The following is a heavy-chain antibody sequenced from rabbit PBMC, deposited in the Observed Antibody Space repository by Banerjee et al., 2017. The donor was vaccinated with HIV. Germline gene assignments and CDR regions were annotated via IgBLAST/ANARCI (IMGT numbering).Heavy chain of an antibody. CDR3: ARDLAGVIGWNFNL. Sequence: QEQLEESGGGLVKPEGSLTLTCKASGFSFSNKYVMCWVRQAPGKGLEWIACIYAGSSGGPYYASWAKSRFTISKTSSTTVTLQMTSLTAADTATYFCARDLAGVIGWNFNLWGPGTLVTVS. CDR1: GFSFSNKYV. J-gene: IGHJ4*01. D-gene: IGHD4-1*01. CDR2: IYAGSSGGP. V-gene: IGHV1S45*01.